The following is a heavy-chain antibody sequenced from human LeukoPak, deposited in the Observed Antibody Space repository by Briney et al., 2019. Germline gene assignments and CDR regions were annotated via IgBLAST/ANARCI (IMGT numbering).Heavy chain of an antibody. Sequence: GASVKGSCKASGYTFTSFYIHWVRQAPGQGREWRAIINPSGGTTRYAQRFQGRVTMTRDTSTSTVYMELSSLSSEDTAVYYCARDARPSYDTSGYSSPGDYWGQGTLVTVSS. CDR1: GYTFTSFY. CDR2: INPSGGTT. D-gene: IGHD3-22*01. CDR3: ARDARPSYDTSGYSSPGDY. V-gene: IGHV1-46*01. J-gene: IGHJ4*02.